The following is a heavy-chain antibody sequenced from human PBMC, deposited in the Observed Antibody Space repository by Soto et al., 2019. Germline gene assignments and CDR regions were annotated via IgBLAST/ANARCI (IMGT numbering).Heavy chain of an antibody. D-gene: IGHD3-10*01. CDR2: IYYSGST. V-gene: IGHV4-59*01. CDR3: AREGSMVNWFDP. J-gene: IGHJ5*02. Sequence: SETLSLTCTVSGGSISSYYWSWIRQPPGKGLEWIGYIYYSGSTNYNPSPKSRVTISVDTSKNQFSLKLSSVTAADTAVYYCAREGSMVNWFDPWGQGTLVTVSS. CDR1: GGSISSYY.